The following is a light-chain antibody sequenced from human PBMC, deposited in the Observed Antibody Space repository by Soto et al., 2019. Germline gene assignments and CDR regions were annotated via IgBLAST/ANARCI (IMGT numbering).Light chain of an antibody. J-gene: IGLJ1*01. CDR3: SSYTTTGTQV. CDR1: TSDVGGFDY. V-gene: IGLV2-14*03. CDR2: DVS. Sequence: QSALTQPASVSGSPGQSITLSCTGITSDVGGFDYVSWYQQHPGKAPKLMIFDVSNRPSGVSDRFSGSKSGNTASLTISGLQAEDGADYYCSSYTTTGTQVFGTGTKVTVL.